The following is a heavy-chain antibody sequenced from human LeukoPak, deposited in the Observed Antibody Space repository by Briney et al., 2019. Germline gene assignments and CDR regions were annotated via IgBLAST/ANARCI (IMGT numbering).Heavy chain of an antibody. J-gene: IGHJ4*02. CDR1: GGSFSGYY. V-gene: IGHV4-34*01. CDR2: INHSGST. CDR3: ARGRITLTIFGVVIIPYYFDY. Sequence: SETLSLTCAVYGGSFSGYYWSWIRQPPGKGLEWIGEINHSGSTNYNPSLKSRVTISVDTSKNQFSLKLSSVTAADTAVYYCARGRITLTIFGVVIIPYYFDYWGQGTLVTVSS. D-gene: IGHD3-3*01.